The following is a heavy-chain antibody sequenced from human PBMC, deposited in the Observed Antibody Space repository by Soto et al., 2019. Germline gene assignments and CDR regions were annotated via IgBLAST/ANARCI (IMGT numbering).Heavy chain of an antibody. CDR3: ARGYHYYDSSGYYYIRYGMDV. CDR2: ISYDGSNK. CDR1: GFTFSSYA. D-gene: IGHD3-22*01. J-gene: IGHJ6*02. Sequence: QVQLVESGGGVVQPGRSLRLSCAASGFTFSSYAMQWVRQAPGKGLEWVAVISYDGSNKYYADSVKGRFTISRDNSKNTLYLQMNSLRAEDTAVYYCARGYHYYDSSGYYYIRYGMDVWGQGTTVTVSS. V-gene: IGHV3-30-3*01.